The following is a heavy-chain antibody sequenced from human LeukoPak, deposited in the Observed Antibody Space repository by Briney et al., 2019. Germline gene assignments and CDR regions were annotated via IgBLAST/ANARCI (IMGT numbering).Heavy chain of an antibody. CDR2: IISSSSYI. CDR3: ATGYYNSGSYSYYYYYGMDV. J-gene: IGHJ6*02. D-gene: IGHD3-10*01. CDR1: GFTFSSYS. Sequence: AGSLRLSCAASGFTFSSYSMTWVRHAPGKGREWVSSIISSSSYIYYAESVKGRFTISRDNANNSLYLQMNSLRAEDTAVYYCATGYYNSGSYSYYYYYGMDVWGQGTTVTVSS. V-gene: IGHV3-21*01.